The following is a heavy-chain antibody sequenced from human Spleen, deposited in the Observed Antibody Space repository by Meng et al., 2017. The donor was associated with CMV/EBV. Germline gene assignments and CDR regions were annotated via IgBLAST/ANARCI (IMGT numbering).Heavy chain of an antibody. CDR2: IRSNIYGGTT. D-gene: IGHD3-10*01. J-gene: IGHJ4*02. Sequence: GESLKISCTASGFTFEDYAVSWVRQAPGKGLEWRGFIRSNIYGGTTDYAASVKGRITFSRDDSKNMAYLQMDNLKVDDTAVYYCTREDYKWADLISLNDYWGQGTLVTVSS. CDR1: GFTFEDYA. CDR3: TREDYKWADLISLNDY. V-gene: IGHV3-49*04.